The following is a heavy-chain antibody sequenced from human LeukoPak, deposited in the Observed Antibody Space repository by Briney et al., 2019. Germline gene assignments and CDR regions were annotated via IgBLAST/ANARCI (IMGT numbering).Heavy chain of an antibody. CDR1: GGSFSGYY. J-gene: IGHJ6*02. V-gene: IGHV4-34*01. Sequence: ASETLSLTCAVYGGSFSGYYWSWIRKPPGKGLDWIGEINHSGSTNYNPSLKSRVTISVDTSKNQFSLKLSSVTAADTAVYYCARWGYCSGGSRYYAFHYYYGMDVWGQGTTVTVSS. CDR3: ARWGYCSGGSRYYAFHYYYGMDV. CDR2: INHSGST. D-gene: IGHD2-15*01.